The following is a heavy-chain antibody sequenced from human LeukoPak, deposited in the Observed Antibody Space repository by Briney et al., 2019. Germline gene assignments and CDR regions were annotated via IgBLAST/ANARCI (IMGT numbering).Heavy chain of an antibody. D-gene: IGHD3-10*01. V-gene: IGHV1-18*01. J-gene: IGHJ4*02. CDR1: GYTFTSYG. Sequence: GASVKVSCKASGYTFTSYGISWVRQAPGQGLEWMGWISAYNGNTNYAQKLQGRVTMTTDTSTSTAYMDLRSLRSDDTAVYYCARAPGWFGELLWAFDYWGQETLVTVSS. CDR2: ISAYNGNT. CDR3: ARAPGWFGELLWAFDY.